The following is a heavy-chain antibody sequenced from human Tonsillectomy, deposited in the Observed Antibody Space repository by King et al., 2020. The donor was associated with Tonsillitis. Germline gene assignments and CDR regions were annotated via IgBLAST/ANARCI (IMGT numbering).Heavy chain of an antibody. J-gene: IGHJ4*02. CDR3: VSDDYGCNSN. V-gene: IGHV1-69*04. CDR2: IIPILGIT. D-gene: IGHD4-23*01. Sequence: QLVQSGAEVKKPGSSVKVSCKASGGTFSSDAINWVRQAPGQGLEWMGRIIPILGITNYAQKFQGRVTITADRATSTAYMEQSSLRSEDTAVYYCVSDDYGCNSNWGQGTLVTVSS. CDR1: GGTFSSDA.